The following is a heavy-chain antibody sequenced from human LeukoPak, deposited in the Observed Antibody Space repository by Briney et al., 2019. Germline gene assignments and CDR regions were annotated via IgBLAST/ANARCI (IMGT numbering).Heavy chain of an antibody. J-gene: IGHJ4*02. CDR3: ASYYDFWSGYNY. V-gene: IGHV4-39*01. D-gene: IGHD3-3*01. CDR2: IYQGEST. Sequence: PSDTLSLTCAVSGGSVNSVTYYWAWVRQPLGKGLEWIGSIYQGESTYSNPSLESRVSMSVDTSKNQFSLRLTSVTAADTAVYYCASYYDFWSGYNYWGQGTLVTVSS. CDR1: GGSVNSVTYY.